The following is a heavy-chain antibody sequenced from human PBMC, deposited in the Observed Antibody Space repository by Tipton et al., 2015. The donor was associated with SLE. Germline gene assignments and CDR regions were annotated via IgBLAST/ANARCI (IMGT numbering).Heavy chain of an antibody. CDR3: AREEANYYDSSHAFDI. J-gene: IGHJ3*02. Sequence: AGLVKPSETLSLTCAVYGGSFSGYYWSWIRQPPGKGLEWIGEINHSGSTNYNPSLKSRVTISVDTSKSQFSLKLSSVTAADTAVYYCAREEANYYDSSHAFDIWGQGTLVTVSS. V-gene: IGHV4-34*01. CDR2: INHSGST. D-gene: IGHD3-22*01. CDR1: GGSFSGYY.